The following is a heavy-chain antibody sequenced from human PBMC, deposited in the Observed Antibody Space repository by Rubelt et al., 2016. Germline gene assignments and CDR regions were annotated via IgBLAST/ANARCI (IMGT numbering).Heavy chain of an antibody. J-gene: IGHJ4*02. D-gene: IGHD6-19*01. CDR1: GGSISSGNW. V-gene: IGHV4-4*02. CDR3: ARGPNSDGWLSFDY. Sequence: QVQLQESGPGLVKPSGTLSLTCAVSGGSISSGNWWSWVRQPPGKGLEWIGEIYRSGRTNYNPSLKSRVTISVDKSKNQFSPRLSSVTAADTAVYYCARGPNSDGWLSFDYWGQGTLVTVSS. CDR2: IYRSGRT.